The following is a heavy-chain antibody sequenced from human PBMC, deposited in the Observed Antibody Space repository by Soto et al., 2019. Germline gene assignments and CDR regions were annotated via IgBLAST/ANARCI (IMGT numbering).Heavy chain of an antibody. CDR2: IYSGGST. CDR3: ARGWPVDY. J-gene: IGHJ4*02. CDR1: GFTVSSNY. V-gene: IGHV3-66*01. Sequence: EVQLVESGGGLVQPGGSLRLSCAASGFTVSSNYMSWVRQAPGKGLEGVSVIYSGGSTYYADSVKGRFTISRDNSKNTPYLQMNSLRAADTAVYYCARGWPVDYWGQGTLVTVSS.